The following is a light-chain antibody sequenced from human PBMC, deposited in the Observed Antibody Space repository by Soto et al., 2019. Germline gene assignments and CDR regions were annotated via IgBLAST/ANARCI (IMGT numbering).Light chain of an antibody. CDR3: LQDYSYPWT. J-gene: IGKJ1*01. CDR1: QGIRNA. Sequence: AIQMTQSPSSLSASLGDRVTITCRASQGIRNALGRYQQKPGKAPRLLIYAASSLQSGVPSKFSGSGSGTDFTLTISSLQPEDFALYYCLQDYSYPWTFGQGTQVEI. CDR2: AAS. V-gene: IGKV1-6*01.